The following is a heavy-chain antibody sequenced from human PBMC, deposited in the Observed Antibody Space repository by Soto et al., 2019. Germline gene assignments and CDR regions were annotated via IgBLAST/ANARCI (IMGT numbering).Heavy chain of an antibody. CDR2: IKSKTDGGST. CDR1: GFTFSNAW. CDR3: TIFGVVIFSYYFDY. J-gene: IGHJ4*02. D-gene: IGHD3-3*01. Sequence: GGSLRLSCAASGFTFSNAWMSWVRQAPGKGLEWVGRIKSKTDGGSTDYAAPVKGRFTISRDDSKNTLYLQMNSLKTEDTAVYYCTIFGVVIFSYYFDYWGQGTLVTVSS. V-gene: IGHV3-15*01.